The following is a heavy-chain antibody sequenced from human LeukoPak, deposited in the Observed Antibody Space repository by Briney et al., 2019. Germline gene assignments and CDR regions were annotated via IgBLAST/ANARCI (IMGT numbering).Heavy chain of an antibody. CDR3: ARDRSGRGFYGSGSYYSLEY. V-gene: IGHV1-18*01. Sequence: ASVKVSCKASGYTFTSYGISWVRQAPGQGLEWMGWISAYNGNTNYAQKPQGRVTMTTDTSTSTAYMELRSLRSDDTAVYYCARDRSGRGFYGSGSYYSLEYWGQGTLVTVSS. CDR2: ISAYNGNT. CDR1: GYTFTSYG. D-gene: IGHD3-10*01. J-gene: IGHJ4*02.